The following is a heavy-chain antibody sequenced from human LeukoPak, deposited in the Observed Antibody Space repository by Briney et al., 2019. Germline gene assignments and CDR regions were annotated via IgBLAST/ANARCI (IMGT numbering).Heavy chain of an antibody. CDR2: MNPNSGNT. D-gene: IGHD2-2*01. J-gene: IGHJ6*02. V-gene: IGHV1-8*01. CDR1: GYTFTSYD. Sequence: GASVKVPCKASGYTFTSYDINWVRQATGQGLEWMGWMNPNSGNTGYAQKFQGRVTMTRNTSISTAYMELSSLRSEDTAVYYCARGDCSSTSCVNYYYYGMDVWGQGTTVTVSS. CDR3: ARGDCSSTSCVNYYYYGMDV.